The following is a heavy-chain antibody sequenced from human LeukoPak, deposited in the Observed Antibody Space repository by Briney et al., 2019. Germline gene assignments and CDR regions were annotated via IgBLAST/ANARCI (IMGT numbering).Heavy chain of an antibody. J-gene: IGHJ6*03. D-gene: IGHD5-18*01. Sequence: SVKASCKASGGTFSSYAISWVRQAPGQGLEWMGRIIPIFGTANYAQKFQGRVTITADKSTSTAYMELSSLRSEDTAVYYCARGELYSYGYHYYYMDVWGKGTTVTVSS. V-gene: IGHV1-69*06. CDR1: GGTFSSYA. CDR3: ARGELYSYGYHYYYMDV. CDR2: IIPIFGTA.